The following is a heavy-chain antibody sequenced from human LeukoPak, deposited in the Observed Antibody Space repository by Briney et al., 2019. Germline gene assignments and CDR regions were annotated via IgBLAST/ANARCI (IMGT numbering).Heavy chain of an antibody. D-gene: IGHD1-26*01. CDR2: IYTTGAT. Sequence: PSETLSLTCTVSSGSINSYYWGWVRQPPGKGLEWIGRIYTTGATQYNPSLKSRVPMSIDTSTNQFSLNLRSMTAADTAVYYCGRQGYTASYYFLDFWSQGTLVAVS. CDR1: SGSINSYY. J-gene: IGHJ4*02. V-gene: IGHV4-4*07. CDR3: GRQGYTASYYFLDF.